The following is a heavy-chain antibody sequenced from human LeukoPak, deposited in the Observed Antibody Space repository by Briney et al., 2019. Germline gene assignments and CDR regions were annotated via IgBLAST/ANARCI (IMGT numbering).Heavy chain of an antibody. CDR2: ISAYNGNT. CDR1: GYTFTSYG. D-gene: IGHD3-22*01. CDR3: ARGTGHYYDSSGYYSGYYYYMDV. J-gene: IGHJ6*03. V-gene: IGHV1-18*01. Sequence: GASVKVSCKASGYTFTSYGISWVRQAPGQGLEWMGWISAYNGNTNYAQKLQGRVTMTTDTSTSTAYMELRSLRSDDTAVYYYARGTGHYYDSSGYYSGYYYYMDVWGKGTTVTVSS.